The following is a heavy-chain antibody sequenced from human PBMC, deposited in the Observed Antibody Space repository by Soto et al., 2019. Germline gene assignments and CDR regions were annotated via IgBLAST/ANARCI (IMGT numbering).Heavy chain of an antibody. CDR1: GFTFSSYW. Sequence: EVQLVESGGGLVQPGGSLRLPCAASGFTFSSYWMHWVRQAPGKGLVWVSRINSDGSSTSYADSVKGRFTISRDNAKNTLYLQMNSLRAEDTAVYYCARSRTTGGMITNWFDPWGQGTLVTVSS. D-gene: IGHD3-16*01. CDR3: ARSRTTGGMITNWFDP. J-gene: IGHJ5*02. V-gene: IGHV3-74*01. CDR2: INSDGSST.